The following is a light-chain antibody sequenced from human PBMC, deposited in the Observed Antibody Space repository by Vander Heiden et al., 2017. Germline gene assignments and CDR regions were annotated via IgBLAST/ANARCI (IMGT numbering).Light chain of an antibody. CDR3: QHDNGYST. CDR2: RAS. CDR1: QSISSW. J-gene: IGKJ1*01. Sequence: DIQMTPSPSTLSASVGDRVTITCRASQSISSWLAWYQQKPGRAPKLLIYRASSLESGVPSRFSGSGSVTEFTLTISSLQPDDFATYYCQHDNGYSTFGPGTKVEIK. V-gene: IGKV1-5*03.